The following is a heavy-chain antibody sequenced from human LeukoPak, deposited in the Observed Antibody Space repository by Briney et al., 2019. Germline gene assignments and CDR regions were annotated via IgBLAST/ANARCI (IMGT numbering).Heavy chain of an antibody. CDR3: ARHGSGSYYTPPLDF. D-gene: IGHD3-10*01. Sequence: SVKVSCKASGGILSTYAISWVRQAPGPGLEWMGGIITRFNTANYAQKFQCRVTITADISTSTTYMELSSLRFEDTAVYYCARHGSGSYYTPPLDFWGQGTLVTVSS. CDR1: GGILSTYA. J-gene: IGHJ4*02. V-gene: IGHV1-69*06. CDR2: IITRFNTA.